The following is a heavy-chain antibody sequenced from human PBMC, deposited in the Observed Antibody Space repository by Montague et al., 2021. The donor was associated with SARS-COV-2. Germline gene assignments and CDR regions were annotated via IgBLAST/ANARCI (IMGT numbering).Heavy chain of an antibody. V-gene: IGHV4-59*08. J-gene: IGHJ5*02. CDR1: GGSISGYY. Sequence: SEALSLTCTVSGGSISGYYWTWMRQPPGKGLEWLGHIYYTGSTKYNPSLKSRVTTSIDTPKNQFSLKLRSVTAADTAVYFCVRMGAAHRLNNWFDPWGQGALVTVSS. D-gene: IGHD1-26*01. CDR3: VRMGAAHRLNNWFDP. CDR2: IYYTGST.